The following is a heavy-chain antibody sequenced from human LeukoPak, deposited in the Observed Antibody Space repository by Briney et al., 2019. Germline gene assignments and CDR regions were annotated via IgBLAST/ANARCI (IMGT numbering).Heavy chain of an antibody. D-gene: IGHD3-16*01. J-gene: IGHJ5*02. CDR2: IYPDDSDT. CDR3: ARGGATKFNWSDP. V-gene: IGHV5-51*01. CDR1: GYSFTNYW. Sequence: KDGESLKISCTGSGYSFTNYWIGWVRQMPGKGLEWMGIIYPDDSDTRYSPSFQGQVTISADKSISTAYLQWSSLKASDTAMYYCARGGATKFNWSDPWGQGTLVTVSS.